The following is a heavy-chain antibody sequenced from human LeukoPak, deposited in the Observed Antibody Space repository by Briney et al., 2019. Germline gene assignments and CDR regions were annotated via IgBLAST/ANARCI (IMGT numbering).Heavy chain of an antibody. Sequence: ASVKVSSKASGYTFTSYYMHWVRQAPGQGLEWMGIINPSGGSTSYAQKFQGRVTMTRDTSTSTVYMELSSLRSEDTAVYYCAREYVRWLPPGDFDYWGQGTLVTVSS. J-gene: IGHJ4*02. V-gene: IGHV1-46*01. CDR2: INPSGGST. CDR1: GYTFTSYY. CDR3: AREYVRWLPPGDFDY. D-gene: IGHD5-24*01.